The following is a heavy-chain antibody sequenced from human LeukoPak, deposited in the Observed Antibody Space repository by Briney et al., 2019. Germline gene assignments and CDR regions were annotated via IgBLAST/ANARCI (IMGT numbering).Heavy chain of an antibody. D-gene: IGHD5-24*01. CDR3: VRDNAYTFDY. V-gene: IGHV3-21*01. J-gene: IGHJ4*01. Sequence: PGGSLRLSCVASGISFSSNTMNWVRQAPGGGLEWLSSISTSSKYIYYADSVKGRFTISRDNAKSTLYLQMNSLRAEDTAIYYCVRDNAYTFDYWGHGTLVTVSS. CDR2: ISTSSKYI. CDR1: GISFSSNT.